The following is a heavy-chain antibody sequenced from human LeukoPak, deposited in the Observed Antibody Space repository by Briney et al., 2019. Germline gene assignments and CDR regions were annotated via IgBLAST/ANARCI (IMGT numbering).Heavy chain of an antibody. J-gene: IGHJ4*02. CDR2: INTDGGST. CDR1: GFSFSSYW. Sequence: GGSLRLSCAASGFSFSSYWVHWVRQAPGKGLMWVSRINTDGGSTTYADSVKGRFTISRDDSKNTLYLQMNSLRAEDTALYYCAKLRSGGAAAGNYWGQGTLVTVSS. V-gene: IGHV3-74*01. D-gene: IGHD6-13*01. CDR3: AKLRSGGAAAGNY.